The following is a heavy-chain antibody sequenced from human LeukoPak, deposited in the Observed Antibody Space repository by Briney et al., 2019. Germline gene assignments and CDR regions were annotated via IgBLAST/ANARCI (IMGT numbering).Heavy chain of an antibody. Sequence: PGESLQISSQASCFTFTTFWIGWVRRLPGKGLEWMGIISPDDSVTRYSPSFQGQVTISADKTISTAYLQWSSLKASDTAMYYCARAGNYFDTSGFHYWGQGTLVTVAS. CDR3: ARAGNYFDTSGFHY. V-gene: IGHV5-51*01. CDR2: ISPDDSVT. D-gene: IGHD3-22*01. J-gene: IGHJ4*02. CDR1: CFTFTTFW.